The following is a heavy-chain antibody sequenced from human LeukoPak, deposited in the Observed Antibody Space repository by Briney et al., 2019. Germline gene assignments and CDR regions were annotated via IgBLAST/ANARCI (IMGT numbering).Heavy chain of an antibody. CDR3: TTDGHGDQLYYYYYMDV. Sequence: WIRQPPGKGLEWIGRIKSKTDGGTTDYAAPVKGRFTISRDDSKNTLYLQMNSLKTEDTAVYYCTTDGHGDQLYYYYYMDVWGKGTTVTISS. V-gene: IGHV3-15*01. CDR2: IKSKTDGGTT. D-gene: IGHD4-17*01. J-gene: IGHJ6*03.